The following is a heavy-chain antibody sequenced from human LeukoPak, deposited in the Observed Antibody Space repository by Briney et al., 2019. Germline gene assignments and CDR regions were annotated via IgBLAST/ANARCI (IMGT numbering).Heavy chain of an antibody. CDR3: ASKWFCGGDCYYQIDF. D-gene: IGHD2-21*02. CDR1: GFAFSNYW. J-gene: IGHJ4*02. V-gene: IGHV3-7*01. CDR2: IKQDGSEK. Sequence: GGSLRLSCAASGFAFSNYWMSWVRQAPGKGLEWVANIKQDGSEKYYVDSVKGRFTISRDNAKNSLYLQMNSLRAEDTAVYYCASKWFCGGDCYYQIDFWGQGTLVTVSS.